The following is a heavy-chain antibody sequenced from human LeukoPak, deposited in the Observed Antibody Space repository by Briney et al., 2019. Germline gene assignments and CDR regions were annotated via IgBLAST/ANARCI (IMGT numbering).Heavy chain of an antibody. J-gene: IGHJ4*02. D-gene: IGHD6-13*01. Sequence: GGSLRLSCAASGFIFSSYNMNWVRQAPGKGLEWVSSISNGGGYIYYEDSVKGRFTISRDNAKNSLYLQMNSLRAEDTAVYYCARSGWSQLAPDYWGQGTLVTVSS. CDR2: ISNGGGYI. CDR3: ARSGWSQLAPDY. CDR1: GFIFSSYN. V-gene: IGHV3-21*01.